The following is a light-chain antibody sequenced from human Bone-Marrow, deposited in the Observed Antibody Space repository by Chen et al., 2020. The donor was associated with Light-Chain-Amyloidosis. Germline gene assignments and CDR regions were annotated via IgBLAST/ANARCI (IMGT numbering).Light chain of an antibody. CDR3: AAWDDDLSGQ. V-gene: IGLV1-47*01. J-gene: IGLJ3*02. Sequence: QSVLPQPPSVSGIPGPPVTLSCSGSRSNIESHYVHWYQQLPGTAPRLLIYRNNQRPSGVPARFSGAKSGTSASLAITGLRSEDEADYYCAAWDDDLSGQFGGGTKLTVL. CDR2: RNN. CDR1: RSNIESHY.